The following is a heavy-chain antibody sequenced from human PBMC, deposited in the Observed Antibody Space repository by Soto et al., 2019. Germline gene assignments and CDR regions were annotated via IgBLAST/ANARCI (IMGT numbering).Heavy chain of an antibody. Sequence: QVQLVESGGGVVQPGRSLRLSCAASGFTFTSYGMHWVRQAPGKGLEWVAVIWYDGSNKYYADSVKGRFSISRDNSKNPPFLQMNSLSGEDTAVYYCARDRRFLEWLDYWGQGTLVTVSS. CDR3: ARDRRFLEWLDY. CDR1: GFTFTSYG. CDR2: IWYDGSNK. J-gene: IGHJ4*02. D-gene: IGHD3-3*01. V-gene: IGHV3-33*01.